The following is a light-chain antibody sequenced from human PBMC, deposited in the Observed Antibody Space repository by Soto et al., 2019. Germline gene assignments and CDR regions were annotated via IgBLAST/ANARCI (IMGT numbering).Light chain of an antibody. CDR1: STDVGAYNY. CDR3: IVYRGESASYG. J-gene: IGLJ1*01. V-gene: IGLV2-14*01. Sequence: QSVLAQPASVSRSPGQSITISPPGTSTDVGAYNYLAWYQQHPGKAPKLIIYEVTKRPSGDSSRFSASKSGNTASLTISRLYTEEEADYHCIVYRGESASYGYGTGTKVTVL. CDR2: EVT.